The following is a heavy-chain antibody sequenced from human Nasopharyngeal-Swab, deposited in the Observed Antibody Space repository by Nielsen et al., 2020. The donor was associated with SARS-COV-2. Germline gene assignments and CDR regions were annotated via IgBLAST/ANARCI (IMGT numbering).Heavy chain of an antibody. Sequence: ASVKVSCKVSGYTFTTYAIHWVRHAPGQRLEWMAWINAGTGNIEYSQRFQGRVTISADTSASTAYMELHSLRSEDTAVYYCARSGTVGAPGFDYWGQGTLVTVSS. V-gene: IGHV1-3*01. CDR3: ARSGTVGAPGFDY. J-gene: IGHJ4*02. CDR2: INAGTGNI. D-gene: IGHD1-26*01. CDR1: GYTFTTYA.